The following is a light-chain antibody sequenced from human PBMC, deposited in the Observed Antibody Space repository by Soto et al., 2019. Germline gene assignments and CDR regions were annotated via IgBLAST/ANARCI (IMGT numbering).Light chain of an antibody. V-gene: IGLV1-40*01. CDR3: QSYYSSLSGSV. J-gene: IGLJ3*02. Sequence: QLVLTQPPSVSGAPGQRVTISCTGSSSNIGAGYDVHWYQQLPGTAPKLLIYGNSNRPSGVPDRFSGSTSGTSASLAITGLQAEDEADYYCQSYYSSLSGSVFGGGTKLTVL. CDR2: GNS. CDR1: SSNIGAGYD.